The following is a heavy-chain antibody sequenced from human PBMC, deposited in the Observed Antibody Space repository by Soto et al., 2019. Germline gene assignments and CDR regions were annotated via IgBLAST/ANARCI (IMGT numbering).Heavy chain of an antibody. CDR1: GYSFTSYW. D-gene: IGHD3-10*01. Sequence: PGESLKISCKGSGYSFTSYWIGWVRQMPGKGLEWMGIIYPGDSDTRYSPSFQGQVTISADKSISTAYLQWSSLKASDTAMYYCARRGIWFGEYYYGMDVWGQGTTVTVSS. J-gene: IGHJ6*02. CDR2: IYPGDSDT. V-gene: IGHV5-51*01. CDR3: ARRGIWFGEYYYGMDV.